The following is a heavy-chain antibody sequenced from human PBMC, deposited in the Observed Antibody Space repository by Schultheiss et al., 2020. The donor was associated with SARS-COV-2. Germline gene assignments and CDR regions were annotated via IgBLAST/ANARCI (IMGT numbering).Heavy chain of an antibody. Sequence: GGSLRLSCAASGFTVSSNYMSWVRQAPGKGLEWVANIKQDGSEKYYVDSVKGRFTISRDNSKNTLSLQMNSLRAEDTAVYYCAKNWNYVDYWGQGTLVTVSS. D-gene: IGHD1-7*01. J-gene: IGHJ4*02. V-gene: IGHV3-7*01. CDR2: IKQDGSEK. CDR3: AKNWNYVDY. CDR1: GFTVSSNY.